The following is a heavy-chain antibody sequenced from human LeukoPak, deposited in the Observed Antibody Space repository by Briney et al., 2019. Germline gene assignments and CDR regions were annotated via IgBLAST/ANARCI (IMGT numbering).Heavy chain of an antibody. CDR3: AREATVYFDY. J-gene: IGHJ4*02. V-gene: IGHV1-69*04. CDR2: IIPILGIA. Sequence: GASGTVSCKAAGRTFSSYTISWVRQAPGQGIEWMGRIIPILGIANYAQKCQGRVTITADKSTSTADMELSSLRSEDTAVYYCAREATVYFDYWGQGTLVTVSS. D-gene: IGHD4-17*01. CDR1: GRTFSSYT.